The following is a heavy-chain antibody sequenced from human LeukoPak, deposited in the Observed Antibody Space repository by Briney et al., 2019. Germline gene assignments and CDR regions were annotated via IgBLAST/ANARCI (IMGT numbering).Heavy chain of an antibody. J-gene: IGHJ4*02. CDR2: ISISGSKT. CDR3: ANEIRPNDY. Sequence: GGSLRLSCVASGFPFSSYWMTWVRQAPGKGLEWVSAISISGSKTYYADSVKGRFTISRDNSKNTLYLQMNSLRAEDTAVYYCANEIRPNDYWGQGTQVTVSS. D-gene: IGHD4-17*01. CDR1: GFPFSSYW. V-gene: IGHV3-23*01.